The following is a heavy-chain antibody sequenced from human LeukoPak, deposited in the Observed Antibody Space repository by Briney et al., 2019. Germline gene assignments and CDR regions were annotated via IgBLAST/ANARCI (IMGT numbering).Heavy chain of an antibody. J-gene: IGHJ4*02. D-gene: IGHD5-18*01. V-gene: IGHV3-23*01. CDR2: ISGSGGST. CDR3: AKSPATWIQLWLGDFDY. CDR1: GFTFSSYA. Sequence: GGSLRLSCAASGFTFSSYAMSWVRQAPGKGLEWVSAISGSGGSTYYADSVKGRFTISRDNAKNTRYLQINSLRAEDTAVYYCAKSPATWIQLWLGDFDYWGQGTLVTVSS.